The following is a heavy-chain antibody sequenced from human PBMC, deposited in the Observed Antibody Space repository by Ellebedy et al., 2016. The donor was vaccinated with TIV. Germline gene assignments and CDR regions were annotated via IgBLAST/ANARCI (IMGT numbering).Heavy chain of an antibody. CDR3: VQFNPGWHAFDI. J-gene: IGHJ3*02. Sequence: SGPTLVKPTQTLTLTCTFSGFSLSTSGVGVGWIRQPPGKALEWLALIYWDDDKRYSPSLKSRLTITKDTSKKQVVLTMTNMDPVDTATYYCVQFNPGWHAFDIWGQGTKVTVSS. CDR2: IYWDDDK. V-gene: IGHV2-5*02. CDR1: GFSLSTSGVG. D-gene: IGHD2-15*01.